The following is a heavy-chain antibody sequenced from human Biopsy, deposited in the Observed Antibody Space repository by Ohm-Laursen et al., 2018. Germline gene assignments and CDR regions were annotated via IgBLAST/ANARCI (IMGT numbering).Heavy chain of an antibody. CDR1: GFTFGHYA. Sequence: SLRLSCSASGFTFGHYAMHWVRQAPGKGLEWISLIWYDGTNEDYVDSVKGRFTISRDNSKNTLYLQINTLTLEDTAFYYCARGLSSGWYGYFDVWGRGTLVTVSS. V-gene: IGHV3-33*04. CDR3: ARGLSSGWYGYFDV. J-gene: IGHJ2*01. D-gene: IGHD6-19*01. CDR2: IWYDGTNE.